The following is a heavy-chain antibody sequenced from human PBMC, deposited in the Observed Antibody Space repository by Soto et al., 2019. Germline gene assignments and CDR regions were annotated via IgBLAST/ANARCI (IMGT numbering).Heavy chain of an antibody. CDR1: GHSLSSGGYY. CDR3: ARDWGSSGWPN. J-gene: IGHJ4*02. D-gene: IGHD6-19*01. V-gene: IGHV4-31*03. CDR2: IYFTGTT. Sequence: SETLSLTCTVSGHSLSSGGYYWSWIRQHPGKGLEWVGYIYFTGTTLYNPSLKSRLAVSVDTSKNQFSLKLTSVTAADTAVYYCARDWGSSGWPNWGQGVLVTVSS.